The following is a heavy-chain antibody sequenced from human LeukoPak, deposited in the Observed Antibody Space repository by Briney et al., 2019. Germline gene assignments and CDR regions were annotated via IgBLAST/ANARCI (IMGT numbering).Heavy chain of an antibody. Sequence: SVKVSCKASGGTFSSYAISWVRQAPGQGLEWMGGIIPIFGTANYAQKFQGRVTITADESASTAYMELSSLRSEDTAVYYCASLGYCSGGSCYSSDYWGQGTLVTVSS. CDR1: GGTFSSYA. V-gene: IGHV1-69*13. D-gene: IGHD2-15*01. CDR2: IIPIFGTA. J-gene: IGHJ4*02. CDR3: ASLGYCSGGSCYSSDY.